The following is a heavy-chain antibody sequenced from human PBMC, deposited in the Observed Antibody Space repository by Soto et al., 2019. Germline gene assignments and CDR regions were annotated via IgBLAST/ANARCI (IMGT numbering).Heavy chain of an antibody. CDR3: ARVPTGGYYYYGMDV. D-gene: IGHD7-27*01. V-gene: IGHV3-66*01. J-gene: IGHJ6*02. CDR2: IYSGGST. CDR1: GFTVSSNY. Sequence: GGSLRLSCAASGFTVSSNYMSWVRQAPGKGLEWVSVIYSGGSTYYADSVKGRFTISRDNSQNTLYLQMNSLRAEDTAVYYCARVPTGGYYYYGMDVWGQGTTVTVSS.